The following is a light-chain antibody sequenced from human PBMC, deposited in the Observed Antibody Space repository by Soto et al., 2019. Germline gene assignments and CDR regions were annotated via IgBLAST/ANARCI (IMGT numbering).Light chain of an antibody. Sequence: EIVMTQSPATLSVSPGERVTFSCRASQSVTSNLAWYQHKPGQAPRLLISYASSGATGIPARFSGSGSGTDYTLTISRLEPEDFAVYYCQQYGNLPLTFGGGTKVDIK. CDR2: YAS. J-gene: IGKJ4*01. CDR1: QSVTSN. V-gene: IGKV3-15*01. CDR3: QQYGNLPLT.